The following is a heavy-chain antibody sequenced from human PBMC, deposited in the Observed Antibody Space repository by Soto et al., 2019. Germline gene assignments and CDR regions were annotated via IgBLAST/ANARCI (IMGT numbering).Heavy chain of an antibody. D-gene: IGHD3-3*01. CDR2: IYYSGST. CDR1: GGSISSSSYY. CDR3: ALQGYYDFWSGYSYGMDV. J-gene: IGHJ6*02. Sequence: LETLCLTCTVSGGSISSSSYYWGWIRQPPGKGLEWIGSIYYSGSTYYNPSLKSRVTISVDTSKNQFSLKLSSVTAADTAVYYCALQGYYDFWSGYSYGMDVWGQGTTVTVSS. V-gene: IGHV4-39*01.